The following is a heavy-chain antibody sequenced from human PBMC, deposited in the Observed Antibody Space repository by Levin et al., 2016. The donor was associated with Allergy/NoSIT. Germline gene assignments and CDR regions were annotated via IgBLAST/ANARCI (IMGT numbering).Heavy chain of an antibody. Sequence: RQAPGKGLEWIGYIHYIGSTNYNPSLKSRVTIPVDTSKNQFSLKLSSVTAADTAVYYCAKHDYYYSGMDVWGQGTTVTVSS. CDR3: AKHDYYYSGMDV. CDR2: IHYIGST. V-gene: IGHV4-59*08. J-gene: IGHJ6*02.